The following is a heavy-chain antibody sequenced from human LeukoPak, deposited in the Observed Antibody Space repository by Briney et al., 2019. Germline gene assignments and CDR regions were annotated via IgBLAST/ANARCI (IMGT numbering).Heavy chain of an antibody. CDR3: VRQKDQPAIPVAVGVAHPFDP. V-gene: IGHV3-23*01. D-gene: IGHD6-19*01. Sequence: GGSLRLSCAASGFTFSTYAMSWVRQAPGKGLEWVSAISPSGDYIYYTDSVKGRFTISRDNSKNTLDLQMNSLRAEDAAVYYCVRQKDQPAIPVAVGVAHPFDPWGQGTLVTVSS. CDR1: GFTFSTYA. CDR2: ISPSGDYI. J-gene: IGHJ5*02.